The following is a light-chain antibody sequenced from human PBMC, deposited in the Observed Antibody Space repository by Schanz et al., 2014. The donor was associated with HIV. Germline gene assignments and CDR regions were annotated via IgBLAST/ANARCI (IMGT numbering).Light chain of an antibody. CDR2: DVS. CDR1: SSDVGTYNY. J-gene: IGLJ2*01. V-gene: IGLV2-14*01. Sequence: QSALTQPASVSGSLGQSITISCTGTSSDVGTYNYVSWYQQHPGKAPKLMIYDVSNRPSGVSNRFSGSKSGNTASLTISGLQAEDEADYYCNSYTRTSTPVLGGGTKLTVL. CDR3: NSYTRTSTPV.